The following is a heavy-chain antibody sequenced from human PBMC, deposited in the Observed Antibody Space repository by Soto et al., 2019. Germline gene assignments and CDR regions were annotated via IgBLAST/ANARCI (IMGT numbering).Heavy chain of an antibody. V-gene: IGHV4-61*01. Sequence: PSETLSPPCTVSGGSVSSGSYYWSWIRQPPGKGLEWIGYIYYSGSTNYIPSLKSRVTISVDTSKNQFSLKLSSVTAADTAVYYCAREVGTATHLWFDPWGQGTLVTVSS. D-gene: IGHD6-25*01. CDR2: IYYSGST. J-gene: IGHJ5*02. CDR1: GGSVSSGSYY. CDR3: AREVGTATHLWFDP.